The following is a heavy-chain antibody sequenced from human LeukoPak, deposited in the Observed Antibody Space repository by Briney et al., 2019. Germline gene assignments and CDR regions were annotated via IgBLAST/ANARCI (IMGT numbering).Heavy chain of an antibody. D-gene: IGHD3-10*01. V-gene: IGHV4-39*07. CDR3: ARVMGTMVRGVTSYFDY. Sequence: PSETLSLTCTVSGGSISSSNYYWGWIRQPPGKGLVWIGNIYYSGSTHYNPSLKSRVTISIDPAKNQFSLKLSSVTAADTAVYYWARVMGTMVRGVTSYFDYWGQGTLVTVSS. J-gene: IGHJ4*02. CDR1: GGSISSSNYY. CDR2: IYYSGST.